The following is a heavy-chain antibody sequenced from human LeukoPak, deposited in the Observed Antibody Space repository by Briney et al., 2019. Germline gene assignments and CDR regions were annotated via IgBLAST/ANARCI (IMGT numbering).Heavy chain of an antibody. Sequence: GGTLRLSCAASGFTFSSYGMSWVRQAPGKGLEWVSAISGSGGSTYYADPVKGRFTISRDNSKNTLYLQMNSLRAEDTAVYYCAKDRGIISDYWGQGTLVTVSS. V-gene: IGHV3-23*01. D-gene: IGHD3-10*01. CDR1: GFTFSSYG. J-gene: IGHJ4*02. CDR3: AKDRGIISDY. CDR2: ISGSGGST.